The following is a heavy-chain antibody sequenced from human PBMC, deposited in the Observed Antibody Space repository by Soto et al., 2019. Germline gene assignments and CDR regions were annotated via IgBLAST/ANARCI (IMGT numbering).Heavy chain of an antibody. V-gene: IGHV6-1*01. Sequence: SQTLSLTCAISGDSVSSNSAAWNWIRQSPSRGLEWLGRTYFRSKWYNDYAGSVKSRITINPDTSRNPFSLQLNSVTPEDAAVYYCARARYYYDIREPTRALYNWFDSWGQGTLVTVSS. D-gene: IGHD3-22*01. CDR1: GDSVSSNSAA. J-gene: IGHJ5*01. CDR2: TYFRSKWYN. CDR3: ARARYYYDIREPTRALYNWFDS.